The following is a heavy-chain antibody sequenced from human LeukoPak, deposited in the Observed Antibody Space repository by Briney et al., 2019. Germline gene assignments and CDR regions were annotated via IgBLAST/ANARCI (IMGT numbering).Heavy chain of an antibody. J-gene: IGHJ6*03. CDR1: GYTFTSYY. V-gene: IGHV1-46*01. CDR3: ARAHVSSSSLYYYYYYMDV. D-gene: IGHD6-6*01. CDR2: INPSGGST. Sequence: ASVKVSCKASGYTFTSYYMHWVRQAPGQGLEWMRIINPSGGSTSYAQKFQGRVTMTRDMSTSTVYMELSSLRSEDTAVYYCARAHVSSSSLYYYYYYMDVWGKGTTVTVSS.